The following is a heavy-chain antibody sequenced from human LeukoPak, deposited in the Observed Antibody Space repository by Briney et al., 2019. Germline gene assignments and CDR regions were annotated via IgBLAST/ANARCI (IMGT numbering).Heavy chain of an antibody. CDR1: GGSISIYY. D-gene: IGHD3-22*01. V-gene: IGHV4-59*01. J-gene: IGHJ4*02. Sequence: SETLSLTCTVSGGSISIYYWSWIRQPPGKGLEWIGYIYYSGSTNYNPSLKSRVTISVDTSKNQFSLKLSSVTAADTAVYYCARGTYYYDRPLDYWGQGTLVTVSS. CDR2: IYYSGST. CDR3: ARGTYYYDRPLDY.